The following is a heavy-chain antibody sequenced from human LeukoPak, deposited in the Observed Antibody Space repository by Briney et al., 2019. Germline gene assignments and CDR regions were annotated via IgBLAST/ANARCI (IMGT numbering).Heavy chain of an antibody. CDR3: ARSSYDYGGIEGLFDY. CDR1: GFRVSDYY. Sequence: AGGSLRLSCAVSGFRVSDYYMSWVRQAPGKGLEWVGLIRDSGEAFYADSVKGRFTISRDSSKNTLYLQMSSLRAEDTAVYYCARSSYDYGGIEGLFDYWGQGTLVTVSS. CDR2: IRDSGEA. D-gene: IGHD4-23*01. J-gene: IGHJ4*02. V-gene: IGHV3-66*02.